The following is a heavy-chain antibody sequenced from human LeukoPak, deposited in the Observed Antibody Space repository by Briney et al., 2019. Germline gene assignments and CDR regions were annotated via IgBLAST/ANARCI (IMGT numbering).Heavy chain of an antibody. Sequence: PSETLSLTCTVSGGAITSGSYSWNWIRQPPGKGLEWIGCIYDRGPTYYNPSLKSRITISVDRPKNQFFLNVTSVTAADTAVYYCARSRQGSGLLNYWGQGNLVAVSS. D-gene: IGHD3-10*01. CDR3: ARSRQGSGLLNY. CDR2: IYDRGPT. V-gene: IGHV4-30-2*01. J-gene: IGHJ4*02. CDR1: GGAITSGSYS.